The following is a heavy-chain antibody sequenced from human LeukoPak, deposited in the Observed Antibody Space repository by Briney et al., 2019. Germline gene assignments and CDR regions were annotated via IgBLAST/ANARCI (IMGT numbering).Heavy chain of an antibody. V-gene: IGHV4-59*01. D-gene: IGHD1-1*01. CDR2: ISNSGST. J-gene: IGHJ3*02. CDR3: VRLQPNTGEWAFDI. CDR1: GGSISSYY. Sequence: PSGTPSLTCTVSGGSISSYYWSWIREPPGKGRRWSGYISNSGSTNYNPSLKSRVTISVDTSKNQLSLKLSSVTAADTAVYHCVRLQPNTGEWAFDIWGQGTMVRVSA.